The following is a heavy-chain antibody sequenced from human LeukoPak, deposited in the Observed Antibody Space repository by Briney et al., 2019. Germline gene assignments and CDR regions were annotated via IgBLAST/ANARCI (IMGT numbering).Heavy chain of an antibody. J-gene: IGHJ6*02. D-gene: IGHD6-13*01. CDR2: ISGSGGST. Sequence: GGFLRLSCAASGFTFSSYAMSWVRQAPGKGLEWVSAISGSGGSTYYADSVKGRFTISRDNSKITLYLQMNSLRAEDTAVYYCAKGQQLRRGGMDVWGQGTTVIVSS. V-gene: IGHV3-23*01. CDR3: AKGQQLRRGGMDV. CDR1: GFTFSSYA.